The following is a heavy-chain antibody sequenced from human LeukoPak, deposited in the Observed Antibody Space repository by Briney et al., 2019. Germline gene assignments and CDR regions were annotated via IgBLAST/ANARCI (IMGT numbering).Heavy chain of an antibody. D-gene: IGHD6-6*01. V-gene: IGHV1-69*05. CDR2: IIPIFGTA. Sequence: SVKVSCKASGGTFSSYAISWVRQAPGQGLEWMGGIIPIFGTANYAQKFQGGVTITTDESTSTAYMELSSLRSEDTAVYYCARIPLNEYSSSERDETWGQGTLVTVSS. J-gene: IGHJ5*02. CDR3: ARIPLNEYSSSERDET. CDR1: GGTFSSYA.